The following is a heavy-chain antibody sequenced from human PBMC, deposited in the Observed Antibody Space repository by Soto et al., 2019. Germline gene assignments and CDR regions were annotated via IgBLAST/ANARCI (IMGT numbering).Heavy chain of an antibody. Sequence: QVQLQESGPGLVKPSETLSLTCTVSGGSVSSGSYYWSWIRQSPGKGLEWIGYIYYSGGTNYNPSLKCRVNRSVDASKNQFYLKLRSVTTADTAVYYCERDSTEVTNSKYYYYDYGMDVWGQGTTVAVSS. CDR2: IYYSGGT. CDR1: GGSVSSGSYY. J-gene: IGHJ6*02. V-gene: IGHV4-61*01. CDR3: ERDSTEVTNSKYYYYDYGMDV. D-gene: IGHD4-4*01.